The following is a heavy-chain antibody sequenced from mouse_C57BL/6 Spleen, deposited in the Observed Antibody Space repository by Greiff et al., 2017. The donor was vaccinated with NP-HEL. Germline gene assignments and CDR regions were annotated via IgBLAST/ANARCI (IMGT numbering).Heavy chain of an antibody. V-gene: IGHV1-64*01. Sequence: QVQLQQSGAELVKPGASVKLSCKASGYTFTSYWMHWVKQRPGQGLEWIGMIHPNSGSTNYNEKFKSKATLTVDKSSSTAYMQLSSLSSEASAVYHCARNRNDGFAYWGQGTLVTVSA. CDR3: ARNRNDGFAY. D-gene: IGHD2-12*01. J-gene: IGHJ3*01. CDR1: GYTFTSYW. CDR2: IHPNSGST.